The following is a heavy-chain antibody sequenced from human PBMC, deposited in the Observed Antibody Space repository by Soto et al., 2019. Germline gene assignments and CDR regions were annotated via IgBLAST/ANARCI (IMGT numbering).Heavy chain of an antibody. CDR3: VRGGGGGLFDP. CDR2: ISPRSTFR. D-gene: IGHD2-21*01. CDR1: GFSFSDSY. Sequence: QVQLVESGGDLVKPGGSLRLSCATSGFSFSDSYMSWIRQAPGKGLEWISYISPRSTFRDYAESVKGRFTISRDSVKNSLYLQMNNLTAGDTGVYYCVRGGGGGLFDPWGQGSLVTVSS. J-gene: IGHJ5*02. V-gene: IGHV3-11*06.